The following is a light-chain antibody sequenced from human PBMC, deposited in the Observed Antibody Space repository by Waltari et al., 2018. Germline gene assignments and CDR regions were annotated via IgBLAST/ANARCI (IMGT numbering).Light chain of an antibody. CDR2: AAS. CDR1: QGISSY. V-gene: IGKV1-8*01. Sequence: AIRMTQSPSSFSASTGDRVPITCRASQGISSYLAWYQQKPGKAPKLLIYAASTLQSGVPSRFSGSGSGTDFTLTISCLQSEDFATYYCQQYYSYPNTFGQGTKLEIK. CDR3: QQYYSYPNT. J-gene: IGKJ2*01.